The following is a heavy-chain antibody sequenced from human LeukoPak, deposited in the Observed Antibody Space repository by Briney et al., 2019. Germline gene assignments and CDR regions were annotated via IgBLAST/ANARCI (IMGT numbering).Heavy chain of an antibody. Sequence: PSETLSLTCAVYGGSFSGYYWSWIRQPPGKGLEWIGETNHSGSTNYNPSLKSRVTISVDTSKNQFSLKLSSVTAADTAVYYCARAPYDSSGYWNYYYGMDVWGQGTTVTVSS. J-gene: IGHJ6*02. V-gene: IGHV4-34*01. CDR3: ARAPYDSSGYWNYYYGMDV. CDR1: GGSFSGYY. D-gene: IGHD3-22*01. CDR2: TNHSGST.